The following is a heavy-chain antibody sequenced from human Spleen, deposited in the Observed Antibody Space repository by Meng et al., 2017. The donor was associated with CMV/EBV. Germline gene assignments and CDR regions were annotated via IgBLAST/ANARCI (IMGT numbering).Heavy chain of an antibody. Sequence: ESLKISCAASGFTFSSYSMNWVRQAPGKGLEWVSSISSSSSYIYYADSVKGRFTISRDNAKNSPYLQMNSLRAEDTAVYYCARVSLVPGYSYGNSAFDIWGQGTMVTVSS. CDR3: ARVSLVPGYSYGNSAFDI. CDR2: ISSSSSYI. D-gene: IGHD5-18*01. J-gene: IGHJ3*02. V-gene: IGHV3-21*01. CDR1: GFTFSSYS.